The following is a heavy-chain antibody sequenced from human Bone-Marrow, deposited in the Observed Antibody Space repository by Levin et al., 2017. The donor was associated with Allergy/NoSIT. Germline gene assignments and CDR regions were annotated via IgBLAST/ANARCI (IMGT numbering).Heavy chain of an antibody. CDR1: GFTFSYYW. V-gene: IGHV3-7*01. CDR2: IKQDGSEK. CDR3: ARDPVAAAGTGGGADGMDV. J-gene: IGHJ6*02. Sequence: GESLKISCAASGFTFSYYWMTWVRQAPGKGLEWVANIKQDGSEKYYVDSVKGRFTISRDNAKKSLYLQMNSLRVEDTAVYYGARDPVAAAGTGGGADGMDVWGQGTAVTVSS. D-gene: IGHD6-13*01.